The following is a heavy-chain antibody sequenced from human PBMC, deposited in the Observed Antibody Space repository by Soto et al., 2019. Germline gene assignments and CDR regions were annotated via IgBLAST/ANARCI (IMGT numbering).Heavy chain of an antibody. J-gene: IGHJ3*02. CDR1: GCSFSSYS. V-gene: IGHV3-48*01. CDR2: ISSAGTI. Sequence: GGSLRLSCVASGCSFSSYSMNWVRQAPGKGLEWVSYISSAGTIYYTDSVKGRFTISRDNARNSLYLQMNSLRAEDTAVYYCARDDVVVVYGAFDIWGQGTMVTV. CDR3: ARDDVVVVYGAFDI. D-gene: IGHD2-8*02.